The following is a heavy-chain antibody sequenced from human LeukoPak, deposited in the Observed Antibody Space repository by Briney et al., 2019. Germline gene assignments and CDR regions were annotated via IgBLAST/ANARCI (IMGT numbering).Heavy chain of an antibody. Sequence: PGGSLRLSCAASGFTFSSYWMHWVRQAPGKGLEWVAVISYDGSNKYYTDSVKGRFTISRDNSKNTLYLQMNSLRAEDTAVYYCARVYSSSWYYYYGMDVWGQGTTVTVSS. J-gene: IGHJ6*02. D-gene: IGHD6-13*01. CDR3: ARVYSSSWYYYYGMDV. CDR1: GFTFSSYW. CDR2: ISYDGSNK. V-gene: IGHV3-30-3*01.